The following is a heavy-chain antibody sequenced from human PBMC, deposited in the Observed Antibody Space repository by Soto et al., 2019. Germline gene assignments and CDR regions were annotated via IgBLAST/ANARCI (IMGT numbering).Heavy chain of an antibody. V-gene: IGHV1-18*01. D-gene: IGHD4-4*01. CDR2: ISAYNGNT. CDR1: GYTFTSYG. CDR3: ARDPRHYSNYWFDP. J-gene: IGHJ5*02. Sequence: AAVKVSCKASGYTFTSYGISWVRHAPGQGLEWMGWISAYNGNTNYAQKLQGRVTMTTDTSTSTAYMELRSLRSDDTAVYYCARDPRHYSNYWFDPWGQGTLVTVSS.